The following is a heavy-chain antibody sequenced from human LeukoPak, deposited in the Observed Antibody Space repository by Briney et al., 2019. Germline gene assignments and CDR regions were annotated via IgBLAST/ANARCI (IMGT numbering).Heavy chain of an antibody. D-gene: IGHD6-13*01. CDR1: RFTVSSNY. Sequence: GGSLRLSCAPSRFTVSSNYMSWVRQAPRKGLEWVSVIYSGGSTYYADSVKGRFTISRDNAKNALYLQMNSLSDEDTAVYYCARGHEYISSRYRSPAYFDYWGQGTLVTVSS. CDR3: ARGHEYISSRYRSPAYFDY. V-gene: IGHV3-53*01. J-gene: IGHJ4*02. CDR2: IYSGGST.